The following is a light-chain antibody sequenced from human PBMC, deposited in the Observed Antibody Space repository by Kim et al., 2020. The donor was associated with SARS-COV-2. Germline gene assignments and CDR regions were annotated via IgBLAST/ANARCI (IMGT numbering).Light chain of an antibody. Sequence: QSALTQPASVSGSPGQSITISCTGTINDVGSFSLVSWYQQHPGKAPQLIIYEVSKRPSGISYRFSGSKSGNTASLTISALQAEDEVDYYCSSYTYTTNYLFGTGTKVTVL. CDR2: EVS. V-gene: IGLV2-23*02. CDR1: INDVGSFSL. J-gene: IGLJ1*01. CDR3: SSYTYTTNYL.